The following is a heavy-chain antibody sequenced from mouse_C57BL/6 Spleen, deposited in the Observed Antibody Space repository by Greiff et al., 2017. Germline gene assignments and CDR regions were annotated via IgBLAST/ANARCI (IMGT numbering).Heavy chain of an antibody. CDR2: IHPNSGST. D-gene: IGHD1-1*01. V-gene: IGHV1-64*01. Sequence: VQLKQPGAELVKPGASVKLSCKASGYTFTSYWMHWVKQRPGQGLEWIGMIHPNSGSTNYNEKFKSKSTLTVEKSYSTAYMQLSSLTSEDSAVYYCARRGLAYGSSYGGYYAMDYWGQGTSVTVSS. CDR1: GYTFTSYW. CDR3: ARRGLAYGSSYGGYYAMDY. J-gene: IGHJ4*01.